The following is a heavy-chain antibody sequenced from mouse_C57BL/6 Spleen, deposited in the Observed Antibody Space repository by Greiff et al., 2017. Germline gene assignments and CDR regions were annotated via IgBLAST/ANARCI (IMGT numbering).Heavy chain of an antibody. CDR2: IWTGGGT. Sequence: QVQLQQSGPGLVAPSQSLSITCTVSGFSLTSYAISWVRQPPGKGLEWLGVIWTGGGTNYNSALKSRLSISKDNSKSQVFLKMNSLQTDDTARYYCARYYDGYSSYYFDYWGQGTTLTVSS. CDR1: GFSLTSYA. J-gene: IGHJ2*01. D-gene: IGHD2-3*01. V-gene: IGHV2-9-1*01. CDR3: ARYYDGYSSYYFDY.